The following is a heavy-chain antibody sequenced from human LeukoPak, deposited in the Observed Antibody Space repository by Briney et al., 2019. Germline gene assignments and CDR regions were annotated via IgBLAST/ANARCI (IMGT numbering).Heavy chain of an antibody. CDR2: ISAYNGNT. D-gene: IGHD6-19*01. CDR1: GGTFSSYA. J-gene: IGHJ4*02. V-gene: IGHV1-18*01. Sequence: ASVKVSCKASGGTFSSYAISWVRQAPGQGLEWMGWISAYNGNTNYAQKLQGRVTMTTDTSTSTAYMELRSLRSDDTAVYYCARAMGLAVAGTRGDFDYWGQGTLVTVSS. CDR3: ARAMGLAVAGTRGDFDY.